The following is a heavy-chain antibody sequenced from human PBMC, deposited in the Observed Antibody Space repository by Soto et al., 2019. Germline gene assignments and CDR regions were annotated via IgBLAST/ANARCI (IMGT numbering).Heavy chain of an antibody. Sequence: QVQLQESGPGLVKPSETLSLTCTVSGGSISSYYWSWIRQPPGKGLEWIGYIYYSGSTNYNPSLKTRVTISLATPKTRFSLKLSSVTAADTAVYYCARPGWRNAPYDAFDIWGQGTIVTVSS. CDR2: IYYSGST. V-gene: IGHV4-59*01. D-gene: IGHD6-19*01. CDR1: GGSISSYY. CDR3: ARPGWRNAPYDAFDI. J-gene: IGHJ3*02.